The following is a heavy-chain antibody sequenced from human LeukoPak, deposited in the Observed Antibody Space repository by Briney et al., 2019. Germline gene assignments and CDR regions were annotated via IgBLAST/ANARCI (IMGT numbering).Heavy chain of an antibody. J-gene: IGHJ3*02. CDR1: GYTFSYFA. CDR3: ARDRSFSSPDAFDI. Sequence: GASVKVSCTTSGYTFSYFAVNWVRQAPGQGLEWMGGIIPIFGTAKYAQKFQGRVTITTDESTSTAYMELSSLRSEDAAMYYCARDRSFSSPDAFDIWGQGTMVTVSS. V-gene: IGHV1-69*05. D-gene: IGHD6-6*01. CDR2: IIPIFGTA.